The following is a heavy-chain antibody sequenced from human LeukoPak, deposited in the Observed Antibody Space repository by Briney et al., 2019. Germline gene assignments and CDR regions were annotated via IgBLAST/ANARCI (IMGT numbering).Heavy chain of an antibody. CDR2: ISDSGRHT. V-gene: IGHV3-23*01. Sequence: GGSLRLSCAASGFTFSTCGMTWVRQAPGKGLEWVSSISDSGRHTYYTDSVKGRFTISRDNSKNTLYLQMNSLRAEDTAVYYCAPRDWNDGPASHWGQGTLVTVSS. CDR3: APRDWNDGPASH. J-gene: IGHJ4*02. D-gene: IGHD1-1*01. CDR1: GFTFSTCG.